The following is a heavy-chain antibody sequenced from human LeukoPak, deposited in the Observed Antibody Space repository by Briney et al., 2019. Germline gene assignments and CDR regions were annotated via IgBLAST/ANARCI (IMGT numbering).Heavy chain of an antibody. V-gene: IGHV1-2*02. CDR2: INPNSGGT. CDR1: GYTFTSYY. Sequence: ASVKVSCKASGYTFTSYYMHWVRQAPGKGLEWMGWINPNSGGTNYAQKFQGRVTMTRDTSISTVYMELSRLRSEDTAVYYWAKSRRLVPCWGQGTLVT. CDR3: AKSRRLVPC. J-gene: IGHJ4*02. D-gene: IGHD6-19*01.